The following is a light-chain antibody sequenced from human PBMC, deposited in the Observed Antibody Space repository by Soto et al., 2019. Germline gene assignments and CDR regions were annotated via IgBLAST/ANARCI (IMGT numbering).Light chain of an antibody. CDR3: AAWDDNLNGLV. CDR1: SSNIGGNT. V-gene: IGLV1-44*01. Sequence: QSVLTQPPSASGTPGQRVTVSCSGSSSNIGGNTVHWYQQLPGTAPRPLIYANNQRPSGVPDRFSGSKSGTSASLAISGLQSEDEADYSCAAWDDNLNGLVFGSGTKLTVL. CDR2: ANN. J-gene: IGLJ1*01.